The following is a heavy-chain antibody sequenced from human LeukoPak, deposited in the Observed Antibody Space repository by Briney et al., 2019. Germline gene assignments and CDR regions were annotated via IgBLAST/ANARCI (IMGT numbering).Heavy chain of an antibody. Sequence: PSETLSLTCTVSGGSISSYYWSWIRQPPGKGLEWIGYIYYSGSTNYNPSLKSRVTISVDTSKNQFSLKLSSVTAADTAVYYCARLRWVHDAFDIWGQGTMVTVSS. J-gene: IGHJ3*02. CDR2: IYYSGST. V-gene: IGHV4-59*08. D-gene: IGHD4-23*01. CDR1: GGSISSYY. CDR3: ARLRWVHDAFDI.